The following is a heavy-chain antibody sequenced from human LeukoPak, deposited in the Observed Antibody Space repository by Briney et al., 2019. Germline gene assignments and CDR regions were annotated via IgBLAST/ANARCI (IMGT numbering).Heavy chain of an antibody. CDR1: GXSISTYY. Sequence: SETLSLTCTVSGXSISTYYGNWLRQPPGKGLEWIGYISYTGSTNYSPSLKSRVTMSVDTSKNQFSLKLSSVTAADTAVYYCARVVVVPAVVDYWGQGILVTVSS. V-gene: IGHV4-59*08. D-gene: IGHD2-2*01. CDR2: ISYTGST. CDR3: ARVVVVPAVVDY. J-gene: IGHJ4*02.